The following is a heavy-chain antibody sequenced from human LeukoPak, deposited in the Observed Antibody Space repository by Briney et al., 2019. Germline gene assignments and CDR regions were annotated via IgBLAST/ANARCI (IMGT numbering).Heavy chain of an antibody. V-gene: IGHV3-48*03. D-gene: IGHD3-10*01. CDR1: GFTFSRYE. J-gene: IGHJ4*02. CDR3: ARDYASDY. CDR2: ISRSGDTI. Sequence: HPGGSLRLSCAASGFTFSRYEMNWVRQAPGKGLEWVSYISRSGDTIYFADSVKGRFTISRDNAKSSLYLQMSSLRAEDTAVYYCARDYASDYWGQGTLVTVSS.